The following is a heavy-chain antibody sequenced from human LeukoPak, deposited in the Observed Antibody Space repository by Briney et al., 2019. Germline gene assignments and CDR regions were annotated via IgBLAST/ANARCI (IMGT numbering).Heavy chain of an antibody. Sequence: SETLSLTCTVSGGSISTYYWSWIRQPPGKGLEWIGYIYSSGSTNYNPSLKSRVTISVDTSKNQFSLKVNSVTAADTAVYYCARVGYYYYYMDVWGKGTTVTVSS. V-gene: IGHV4-59*01. CDR2: IYSSGST. CDR3: ARVGYYYYYMDV. J-gene: IGHJ6*03. CDR1: GGSISTYY. D-gene: IGHD3-16*01.